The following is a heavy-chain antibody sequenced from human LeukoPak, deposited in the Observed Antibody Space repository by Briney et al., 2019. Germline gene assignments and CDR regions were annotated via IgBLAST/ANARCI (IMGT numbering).Heavy chain of an antibody. CDR2: PDPSGGST. CDR3: ARGGHGTSVAVAGTGDY. D-gene: IGHD6-19*01. J-gene: IGHJ4*02. Sequence: ASVKVSCKASGYTFTSYYMHWVRQAPGQGLEWMGIPDPSGGSTIYAQKFQGRVTMTRDMSTSTIYMQLSSLRSEDTAVYYCARGGHGTSVAVAGTGDYWGQGTLVTVSS. CDR1: GYTFTSYY. V-gene: IGHV1-46*01.